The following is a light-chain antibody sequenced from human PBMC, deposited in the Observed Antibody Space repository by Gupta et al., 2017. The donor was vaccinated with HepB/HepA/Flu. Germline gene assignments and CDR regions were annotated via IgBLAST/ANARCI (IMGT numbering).Light chain of an antibody. J-gene: IGKJ3*01. CDR1: QSVGTY. CDR2: DAS. V-gene: IGKV3-20*01. Sequence: ILLTQSPGTLSLPPGERATLSCRTSQSVGTYLDWYQQKPGQAPRLLIFDASSRITGIPDRFMGSGTGTDFTITSSRLEPEDVAVYCWQRYDRTLFFGPGTKLHIK. CDR3: QRYDRTLF.